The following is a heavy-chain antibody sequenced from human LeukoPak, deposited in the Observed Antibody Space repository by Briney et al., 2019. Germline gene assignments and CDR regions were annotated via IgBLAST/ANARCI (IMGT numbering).Heavy chain of an antibody. CDR2: INSDGSDT. D-gene: IGHD6-13*01. CDR1: GFTFSSHW. CDR3: ARGHYTRSLFVDY. V-gene: IGHV3-74*01. Sequence: GGSLRLSCAASGFTFSSHWMHWVRQAPGKGLVWVSRINSDGSDTSYADSVKGRFTISRDNAKNTLYLQMNSLRAEDTAVYYCARGHYTRSLFVDYWGPGNLVNGSS. J-gene: IGHJ4*02.